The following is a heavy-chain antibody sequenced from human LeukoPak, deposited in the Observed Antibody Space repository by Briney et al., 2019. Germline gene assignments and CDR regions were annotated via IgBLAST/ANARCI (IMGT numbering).Heavy chain of an antibody. CDR3: ARLTGDRNWFDP. V-gene: IGHV1-2*02. J-gene: IGHJ5*02. CDR1: GYTFTGYY. D-gene: IGHD7-27*01. CDR2: INPNSGGT. Sequence: ASVKVSCTASGYTFTGYYMHWVRQAPGQGLEWMGWINPNSGGTNYAQKFQGRVTMTRDTSISTAYMELSRLRSDDTAVYYCARLTGDRNWFDPWGQGTLVTVSS.